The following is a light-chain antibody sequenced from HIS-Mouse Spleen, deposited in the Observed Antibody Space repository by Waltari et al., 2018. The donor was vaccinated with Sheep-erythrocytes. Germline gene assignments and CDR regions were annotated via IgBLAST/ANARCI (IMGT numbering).Light chain of an antibody. CDR1: AFPKKS. V-gene: IGLV3-10*01. Sequence: SYELTQPPSVSVSPGQTARITCSGHAFPKKSAYWYQQKSGQAPVLVIYEDSKRPSGIPERFSGSSSGTMATLTISGAQVEDDADYYCYSTDSSGNHWVFGGGTKLTVL. CDR3: YSTDSSGNHWV. J-gene: IGLJ3*02. CDR2: EDS.